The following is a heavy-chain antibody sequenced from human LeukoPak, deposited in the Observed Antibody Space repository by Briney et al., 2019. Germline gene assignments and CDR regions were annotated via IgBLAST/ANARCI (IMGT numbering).Heavy chain of an antibody. CDR2: ISSGSDII. CDR1: GFTFSTYS. J-gene: IGHJ4*02. D-gene: IGHD2-2*01. V-gene: IGHV3-48*01. CDR3: APCSSTSCYLDY. Sequence: GGSLRLSCAASGFTFSTYSMNWVRQAPGKGLEWVSYISSGSDIIYYADSVKGRFTISRDNAKNSLYLQMNSLRAEDTAVYYCAPCSSTSCYLDYWGQGTLVTVSS.